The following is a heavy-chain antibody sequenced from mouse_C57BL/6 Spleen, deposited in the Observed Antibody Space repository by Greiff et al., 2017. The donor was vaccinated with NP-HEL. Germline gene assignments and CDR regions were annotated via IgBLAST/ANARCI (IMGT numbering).Heavy chain of an antibody. CDR2: IDPSDSYT. Sequence: QVQLKQPGAELVRPGTSVKLSCKASGYTFTSYWMHWVKQRPGQGLEWIGVIDPSDSYTNYNQKFKGKATLTVDTSSSTAYMQLSSLTSEDSAVYYCARTPDYYGSTYYAMDYWGQGTSVTVSS. CDR1: GYTFTSYW. V-gene: IGHV1-59*01. CDR3: ARTPDYYGSTYYAMDY. D-gene: IGHD1-1*01. J-gene: IGHJ4*01.